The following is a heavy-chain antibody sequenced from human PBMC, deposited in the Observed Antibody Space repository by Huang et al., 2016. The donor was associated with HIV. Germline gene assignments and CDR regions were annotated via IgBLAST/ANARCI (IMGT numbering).Heavy chain of an antibody. CDR2: ISDEGSNK. J-gene: IGHJ1*01. Sequence: QVQLVESGGGVVQPGRSLRLSCAASGFIVSNYGMHWVRQAPGKGLEWVALISDEGSNKYYTDSVKGRFSISRDNSKNTLYLQMNSLRAEDTAVYYCALKGDSSGWEYFRHWGQGTLVTVSS. CDR3: ALKGDSSGWEYFRH. CDR1: GFIVSNYG. V-gene: IGHV3-30*03. D-gene: IGHD6-19*01.